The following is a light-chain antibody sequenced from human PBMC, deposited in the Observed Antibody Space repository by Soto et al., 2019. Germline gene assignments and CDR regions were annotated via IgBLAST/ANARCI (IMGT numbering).Light chain of an antibody. J-gene: IGKJ5*01. CDR3: QQSYSSPPIT. V-gene: IGKV1-39*01. Sequence: DIQMTQSPPSLSASVGDRVTITCRASENINRYLNWYQQKPGKAPKLLIYGASTLQSGVPSRFSGSGSGTDFTLTISSLQPEDFATYYCQQSYSSPPITFGQGTRLEIK. CDR1: ENINRY. CDR2: GAS.